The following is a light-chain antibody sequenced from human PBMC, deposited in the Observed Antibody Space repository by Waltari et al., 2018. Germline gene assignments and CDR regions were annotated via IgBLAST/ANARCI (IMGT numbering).Light chain of an antibody. CDR3: QKYVNLPAT. Sequence: EIVLTQSPGTLSLSPGERATLSCRASQSVGKYLACYQHKPGQAPRLLIYDASTRDTGIPDRLSGSGSGTDFSLTISRLEPEDFAVYYCQKYVNLPATFGQGTKVEI. CDR2: DAS. J-gene: IGKJ1*01. V-gene: IGKV3-20*01. CDR1: QSVGKY.